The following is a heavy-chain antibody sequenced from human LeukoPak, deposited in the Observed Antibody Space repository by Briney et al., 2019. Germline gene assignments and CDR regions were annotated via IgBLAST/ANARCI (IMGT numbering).Heavy chain of an antibody. D-gene: IGHD1-14*01. CDR3: ARGPGLTAILNWFDP. CDR2: INPKSGGT. Sequence: ASVKVSCKASGYTFSGYYMHWVRQAPGQGLEWMGWINPKSGGTNYAQKFQGRVTMTRDTSISTVYMELSRLRSDDTAVYNRARGPGLTAILNWFDPWGQGTLDTVSS. CDR1: GYTFSGYY. V-gene: IGHV1-2*02. J-gene: IGHJ5*02.